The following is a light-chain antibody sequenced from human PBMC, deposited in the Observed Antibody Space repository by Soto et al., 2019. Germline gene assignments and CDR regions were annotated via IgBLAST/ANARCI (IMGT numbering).Light chain of an antibody. CDR2: AAS. CDR3: QQSYSTLWT. V-gene: IGKV1-39*01. Sequence: DIQMPQSPSSLSASVENRVTITCRASQSISSYLNWYQQKPGKAPKLLIYAASSLQSAVPSRFSGSGSGTDFTLTISSLQPEDFATYYCQQSYSTLWTFGQGTKVDIK. CDR1: QSISSY. J-gene: IGKJ1*01.